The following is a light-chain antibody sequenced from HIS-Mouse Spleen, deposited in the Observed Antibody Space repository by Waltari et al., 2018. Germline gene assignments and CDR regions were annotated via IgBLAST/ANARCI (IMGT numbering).Light chain of an antibody. Sequence: QSALTQPASVSGSPGQSITISCTGTSSDVGSYNLVPWYQQHPGQAPKLTIYEGSKRPSGVSNRFSGSKSGNTASLTISGLQAEDEADYYCSSYTSSSTLFGGGTKLTVL. J-gene: IGLJ2*01. CDR3: SSYTSSSTL. CDR1: SSDVGSYNL. V-gene: IGLV2-14*02. CDR2: EGS.